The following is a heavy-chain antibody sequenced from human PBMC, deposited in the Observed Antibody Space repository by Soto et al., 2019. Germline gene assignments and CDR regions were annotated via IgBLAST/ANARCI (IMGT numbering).Heavy chain of an antibody. V-gene: IGHV1-18*01. CDR1: GYTFTSYF. CDR3: ATWHLQEHAYDI. D-gene: IGHD4-4*01. J-gene: IGHJ3*02. Sequence: GASVKVSCKASGYTFTSYFITWVRQAPGQGLEWMGWISAYNGNTNYAQMLQGRVTMTTDTSTATAYMEMNSLRLDDTAVYFCATWHLQEHAYDIWGQGTTVTVSS. CDR2: ISAYNGNT.